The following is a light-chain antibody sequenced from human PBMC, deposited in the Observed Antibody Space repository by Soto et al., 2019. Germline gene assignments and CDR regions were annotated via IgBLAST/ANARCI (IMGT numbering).Light chain of an antibody. J-gene: IGLJ1*01. CDR2: IHGDGSH. Sequence: QAVVTQAPSASASRGASVNLTCTLSSGHSSYAIAWHQLQPEKGPRYLLKIHGDGSHNKGDGIPDRFSGSSSGAERFLTISSLQSEDEADYYCQTWGTGIRVFGTGTKLTVL. CDR3: QTWGTGIRV. V-gene: IGLV4-69*01. CDR1: SGHSSYA.